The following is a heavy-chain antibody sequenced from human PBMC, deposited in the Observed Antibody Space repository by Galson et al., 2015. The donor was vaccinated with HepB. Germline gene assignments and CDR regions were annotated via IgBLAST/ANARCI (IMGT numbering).Heavy chain of an antibody. J-gene: IGHJ3*02. V-gene: IGHV3-9*01. CDR1: RFTFDDYA. D-gene: IGHD6-13*01. CDR3: AKDIEGRGSWYNGDAFDI. Sequence: SLRLSCAGSRFTFDDYAMHWVLQAPGKGLEWVSGISWNSGSIDYADSVKGRFTISRDNAKDSLYLQMNSLRAEDTALYYCAKDIEGRGSWYNGDAFDIWGQGTMVTVSS. CDR2: ISWNSGSI.